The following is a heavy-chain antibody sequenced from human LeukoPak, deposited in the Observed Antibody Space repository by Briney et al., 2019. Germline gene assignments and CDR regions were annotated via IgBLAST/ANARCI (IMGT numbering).Heavy chain of an antibody. D-gene: IGHD1-26*01. CDR2: INSEETVA. CDR3: ARESTVGPIQTDALDI. V-gene: IGHV3-74*01. CDR1: GFTFSTYW. J-gene: IGHJ3*02. Sequence: QPGGSLRLSCAASGFTFSTYWMHWVRQAPGRGLVWVSRINSEETVANYADCVRGRFTTPRDNAKNTLYLQMNSLGAEDTAVYYCARESTVGPIQTDALDIWGQGTMVTVSS.